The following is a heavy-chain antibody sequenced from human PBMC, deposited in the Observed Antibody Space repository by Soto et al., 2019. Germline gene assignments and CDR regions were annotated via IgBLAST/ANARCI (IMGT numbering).Heavy chain of an antibody. D-gene: IGHD3-16*01. CDR2: ISSSGGST. V-gene: IGHV3-23*01. J-gene: IGHJ4*02. Sequence: DVQLLESGGGLVQPGGSLRLSCAASGFTFSNYAMTWVRRAPGKGLEWVSAISSSGGSTYYADSVQGRFTISRDNSKNTLYLQMNSLRAEDTAVYYCASRAFYWGQGTLVTVSS. CDR1: GFTFSNYA. CDR3: ASRAFY.